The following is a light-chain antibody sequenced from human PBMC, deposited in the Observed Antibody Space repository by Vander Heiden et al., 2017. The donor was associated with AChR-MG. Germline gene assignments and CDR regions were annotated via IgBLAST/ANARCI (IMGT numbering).Light chain of an antibody. J-gene: IGKJ2*01. CDR3: QQRSNCPDT. CDR1: QGVSSY. CDR2: DAS. Sequence: EIVLIQSPASLSVSPGERATITCRASQGVSSYLAWYQQKPGQAPRLLIYDASSWDTGIPARFSDSGSGTDFTLTISSLEPEDFAVYYCQQRSNCPDTFGQGTKVEIK. V-gene: IGKV3-11*01.